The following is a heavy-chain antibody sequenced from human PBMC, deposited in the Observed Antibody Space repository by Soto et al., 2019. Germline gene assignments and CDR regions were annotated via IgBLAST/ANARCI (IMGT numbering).Heavy chain of an antibody. CDR1: GFTFSNAW. V-gene: IGHV3-15*01. CDR2: IKSKTDGGTT. J-gene: IGHJ6*02. CDR3: TTCSSRYYYGMDV. Sequence: PGGSLRLSCGASGFTFSNAWMIWVRQAPGKGLEWVGRIKSKTDGGTTDYAAPVKGRFTISRDDSKNTLYLQMNSLKTEDTAVYYCTTCSSRYYYGMDVWGQGTTVTVSS. D-gene: IGHD6-6*01.